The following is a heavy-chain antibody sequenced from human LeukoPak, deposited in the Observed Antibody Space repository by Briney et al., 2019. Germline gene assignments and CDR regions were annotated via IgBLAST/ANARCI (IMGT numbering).Heavy chain of an antibody. D-gene: IGHD1-26*01. V-gene: IGHV1-18*01. CDR1: GYTFSIDG. Sequence: ASVSVSCKASGYTFSIDGISCGRDAPGQGLEWRGGISAYNGNTNYAQKLPGSVTMTTDTSTSTAYMELRSLRSDDTAVYYCASINGGSYPDAFDIWGQGTMVTVSS. J-gene: IGHJ3*02. CDR2: ISAYNGNT. CDR3: ASINGGSYPDAFDI.